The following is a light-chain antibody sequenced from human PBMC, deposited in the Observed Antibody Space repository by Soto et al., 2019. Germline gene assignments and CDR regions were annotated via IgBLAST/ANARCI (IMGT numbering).Light chain of an antibody. Sequence: EIVMTQSPATLSVSPGERATLSCRASQSVSSKLAWYQQKPGQAPRLLIYGASTRATGIPARFSGSGSGTEFTLTISSLQSEDFAVYYCQQYNNWPVAFGKGTKVKIK. CDR1: QSVSSK. CDR3: QQYNNWPVA. CDR2: GAS. V-gene: IGKV3-15*01. J-gene: IGKJ1*01.